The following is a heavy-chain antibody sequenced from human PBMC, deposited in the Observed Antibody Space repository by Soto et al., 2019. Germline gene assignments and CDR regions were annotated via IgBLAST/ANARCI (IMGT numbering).Heavy chain of an antibody. Sequence: SETLSLTCTVSGGSISSYYWSWIRQPAGKGLEWIGRIYTSGSTNYNPSLKSRVTMSVDTSKNQFSLKLSSVTAADTAVYYCARGNCSSTTCYWGGMDVWCQGTSVNVFS. CDR2: IYTSGST. V-gene: IGHV4-4*07. D-gene: IGHD2-2*01. J-gene: IGHJ6*02. CDR3: ARGNCSSTTCYWGGMDV. CDR1: GGSISSYY.